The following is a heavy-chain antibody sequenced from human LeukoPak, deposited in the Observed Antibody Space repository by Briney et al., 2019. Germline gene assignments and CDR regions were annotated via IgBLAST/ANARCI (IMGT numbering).Heavy chain of an antibody. Sequence: ASVTVSCKASGYTFTSYYMHWVRQAPGQGLEWMGIINPSGGSTSYAQKFQGRVTMTRDMSTSTVYMELSSLRSEDTAVYYCARGRIMTTVTTGPPTDYWGQGTLVTVSS. CDR3: ARGRIMTTVTTGPPTDY. CDR1: GYTFTSYY. V-gene: IGHV1-46*01. D-gene: IGHD4-17*01. J-gene: IGHJ4*02. CDR2: INPSGGST.